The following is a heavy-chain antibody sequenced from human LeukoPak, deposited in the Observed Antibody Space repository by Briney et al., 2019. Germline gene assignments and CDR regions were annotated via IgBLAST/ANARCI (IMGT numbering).Heavy chain of an antibody. CDR1: GYSFVNYW. Sequence: PGASLKISCKGSGYSFVNYWIGWVRQLPGKGLEWMGIIHPGDSDTRYSPSFQGQVTISAEKSISTAYLQWSSLKASDTAMYYCARRGEGPIGGIGYWGQGTLVTVSS. CDR2: IHPGDSDT. CDR3: ARRGEGPIGGIGY. J-gene: IGHJ4*02. V-gene: IGHV5-51*01. D-gene: IGHD3-10*01.